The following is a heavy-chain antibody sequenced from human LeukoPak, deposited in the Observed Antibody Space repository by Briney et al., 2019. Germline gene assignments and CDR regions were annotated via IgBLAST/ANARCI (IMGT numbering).Heavy chain of an antibody. CDR2: MNPNSGNT. Sequence: ASVKVSCKASGYTFTSYDINWVRQATGQGLEWMGWMNPNSGNTGYAQKFQGRVTITRNTSISTAYMELRSLRSDDTAVYYCARDTSSGWYVGYWGQGTLVTVSS. J-gene: IGHJ4*02. V-gene: IGHV1-8*03. CDR1: GYTFTSYD. D-gene: IGHD6-19*01. CDR3: ARDTSSGWYVGY.